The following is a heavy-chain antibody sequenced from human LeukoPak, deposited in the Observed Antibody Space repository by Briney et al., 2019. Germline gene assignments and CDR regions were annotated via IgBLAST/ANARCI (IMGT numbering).Heavy chain of an antibody. D-gene: IGHD1-26*01. Sequence: SETLSLTCAVYGGSFSGYYWSWIRQPPGKGLEWIGYIYYSGSTNYNPSLKSRVTISVDTSKSQFSLKLSSVTAADTAVYYCARGGSGTYYHYWGQGTLVTVSS. CDR3: ARGGSGTYYHY. J-gene: IGHJ4*02. CDR2: IYYSGST. CDR1: GGSFSGYY. V-gene: IGHV4-59*01.